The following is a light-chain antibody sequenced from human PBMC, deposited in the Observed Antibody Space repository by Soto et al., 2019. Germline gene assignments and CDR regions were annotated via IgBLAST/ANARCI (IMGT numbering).Light chain of an antibody. Sequence: EIVLTQSPGTLSLSPGERATLSCRASQSVSNSYLAWYQQKPGQAPRLLINGASSRATGIPDRFSGSGSGTDFPLTISRLEPEDFAVYYCQQYGSTPLTFGGGTKVEIK. CDR2: GAS. CDR3: QQYGSTPLT. CDR1: QSVSNSY. V-gene: IGKV3-20*01. J-gene: IGKJ4*01.